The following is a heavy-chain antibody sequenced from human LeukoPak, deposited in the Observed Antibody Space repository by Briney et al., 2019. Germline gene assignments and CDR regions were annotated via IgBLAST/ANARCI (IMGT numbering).Heavy chain of an antibody. V-gene: IGHV4-59*08. Sequence: SETLSLTCTVSGGSISSYYWSWIRQPPGKGLEWIGYIYYSGSTNYNPSLKSRVTISLDTSKNQFSLKLSSVTAADTAVYYCASRIYCSSTSCNDYWGQGTLVTVSS. CDR1: GGSISSYY. D-gene: IGHD2-2*01. J-gene: IGHJ4*02. CDR3: ASRIYCSSTSCNDY. CDR2: IYYSGST.